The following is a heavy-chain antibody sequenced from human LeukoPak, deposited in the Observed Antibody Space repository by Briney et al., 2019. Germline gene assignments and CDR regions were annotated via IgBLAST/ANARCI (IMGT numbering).Heavy chain of an antibody. D-gene: IGHD4-17*01. CDR3: AKDAANYGDYFDF. V-gene: IGHV4-59*01. J-gene: IGHJ4*02. Sequence: KPSETLSLTCTVSGGSISNYYWSWIRQPPRRGLEWIGYIYYSGSTNYNPSLKSRVTISLDRSKNPFSLKLNSVTAADTAVYYCAKDAANYGDYFDFWGRGTLVTVSS. CDR2: IYYSGST. CDR1: GGSISNYY.